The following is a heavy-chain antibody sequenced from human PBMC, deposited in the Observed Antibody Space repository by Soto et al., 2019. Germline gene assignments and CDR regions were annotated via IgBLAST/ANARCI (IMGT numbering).Heavy chain of an antibody. J-gene: IGHJ4*02. CDR3: ARAPLYGGNSV. CDR1: GFTVSSNY. D-gene: IGHD4-17*01. CDR2: IYSGGAT. Sequence: EVPLVESGGGLVQPGGSLRLSCAASGFTVSSNYMTWVRQAPGKGLEWVSVIYSGGATSYADSVKGRFTISRDNSKNTLYLQMNSLRAEDTAVYYCARAPLYGGNSVWGQGTVVTVSS. V-gene: IGHV3-66*01.